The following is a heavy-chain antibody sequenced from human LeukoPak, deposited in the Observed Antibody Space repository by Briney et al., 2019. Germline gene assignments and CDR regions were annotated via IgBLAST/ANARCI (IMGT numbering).Heavy chain of an antibody. CDR3: ARGPRYFDRYYYYGMDV. CDR2: INHSGST. CDR1: GGSFSGYY. V-gene: IGHV4-34*01. D-gene: IGHD3-9*01. Sequence: SETLSLTCAVYGGSFSGYYWSWIRQPPGKGPEWIGEINHSGSTNYNPSLKSRVTISVDTSKNQLSVKLSSVTDADTAVYYCARGPRYFDRYYYYGMDVWGKGTTVTVSS. J-gene: IGHJ6*04.